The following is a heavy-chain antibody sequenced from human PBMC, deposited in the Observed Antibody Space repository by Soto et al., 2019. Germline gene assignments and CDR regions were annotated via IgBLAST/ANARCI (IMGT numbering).Heavy chain of an antibody. CDR2: ISGSGHGT. J-gene: IGHJ4*02. CDR3: VKGRYFDTSGGCSNY. CDR1: GFIFDNYA. D-gene: IGHD3-22*01. V-gene: IGHV3-23*01. Sequence: EVKLLESGGGLVPPGASARLSCITSGFIFDNYAMSWVRQTPGRGLEWVAAISGSGHGTVYTQSVQGRFIISRDKSKKTLFLQMNNWIDEDTAVYYCVKGRYFDTSGGCSNYWGLGTLVSVSA.